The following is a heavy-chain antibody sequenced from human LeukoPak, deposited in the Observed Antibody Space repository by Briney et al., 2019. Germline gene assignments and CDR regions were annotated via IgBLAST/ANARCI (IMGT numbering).Heavy chain of an antibody. D-gene: IGHD6-19*01. J-gene: IGHJ4*02. CDR2: IRYDAANQ. Sequence: GGSLRLSCSASGFTFTNFAMTWVRQAPGKGLEWVAFIRYDAANQYYADSVKGRFTISRDNSKNTLYLEMDSLRSEDTAIYHCAKDIAVSDSYFDYWGQGTLVTVTS. V-gene: IGHV3-30*02. CDR3: AKDIAVSDSYFDY. CDR1: GFTFTNFA.